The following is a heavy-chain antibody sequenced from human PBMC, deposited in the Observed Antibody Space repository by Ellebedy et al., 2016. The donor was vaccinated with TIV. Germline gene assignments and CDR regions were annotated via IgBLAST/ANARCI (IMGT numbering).Heavy chain of an antibody. D-gene: IGHD5-18*01. J-gene: IGHJ4*02. CDR1: GFTVSSNY. CDR2: IYSGGST. CDR3: ASTWIKLWYLGN. Sequence: GESLKISCAASGFTVSSNYMSWVRQAPGKGLEWVSVIYSGGSTYYADSVKGRFTISRDNSKNTLYLQMNSLRAEDTAVYYCASTWIKLWYLGNWGQGTLVTVSS. V-gene: IGHV3-53*01.